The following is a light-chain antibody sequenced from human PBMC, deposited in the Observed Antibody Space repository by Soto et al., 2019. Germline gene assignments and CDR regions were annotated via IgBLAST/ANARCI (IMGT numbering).Light chain of an antibody. CDR3: QQSYSTPPT. J-gene: IGKJ2*01. CDR2: AAS. V-gene: IGKV1-39*01. Sequence: DIQMTQSPSSLSASVGDRVTITCRPRQSISSYLNWYQQKPGKAPKLLIYAASSLQSGVPSRYRDRGSGTDFTLTISSLQAEDCATYYCQQSYSTPPTFGQWTKLEIK. CDR1: QSISSY.